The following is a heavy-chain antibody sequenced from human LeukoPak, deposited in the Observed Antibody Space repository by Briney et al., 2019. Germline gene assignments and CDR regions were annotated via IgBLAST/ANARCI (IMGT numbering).Heavy chain of an antibody. Sequence: ASVKVSCKASGYTFTSYDINWVRQATGQGLEWTGWMNPNSGNTGYAQKFQGRVTMTRNTSISTAYMELSSLRSEDTAVYYCARRRFGDYPNWFDPWGQGTLVTVSS. CDR1: GYTFTSYD. CDR3: ARRRFGDYPNWFDP. J-gene: IGHJ5*02. CDR2: MNPNSGNT. V-gene: IGHV1-8*01. D-gene: IGHD4-17*01.